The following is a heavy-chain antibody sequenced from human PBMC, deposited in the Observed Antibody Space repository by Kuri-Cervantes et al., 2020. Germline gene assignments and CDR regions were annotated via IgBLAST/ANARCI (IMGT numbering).Heavy chain of an antibody. Sequence: GGSLRLSCAASGFTFSNAWMSWVRQAPGKGLEWVSAISGSGGSTYYADSVKGRFTISRDNSKNTLYLQMNSLRAEDTAVYYCAKLYCSSTSCSFFDYWGQGTLVTVSS. CDR2: ISGSGGST. CDR3: AKLYCSSTSCSFFDY. CDR1: GFTFSNAW. V-gene: IGHV3-23*01. J-gene: IGHJ4*02. D-gene: IGHD2-2*01.